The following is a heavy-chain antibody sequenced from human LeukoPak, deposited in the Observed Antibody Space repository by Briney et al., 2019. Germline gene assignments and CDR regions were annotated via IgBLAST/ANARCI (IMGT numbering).Heavy chain of an antibody. CDR1: GYTFTNYA. J-gene: IGHJ5*02. CDR3: ARSAVRGVIVVLGNWFDP. CDR2: INAGNGNT. Sequence: GASVKVSCKASGYTFTNYAMHWVRQAPGQRFQWLGWINAGNGNTKYSQEFQGRVTITRDTSASTAYMDLSSLRSEDMAVYYCARSAVRGVIVVLGNWFDPWGQGTLVTVSS. D-gene: IGHD3-10*01. V-gene: IGHV1-3*03.